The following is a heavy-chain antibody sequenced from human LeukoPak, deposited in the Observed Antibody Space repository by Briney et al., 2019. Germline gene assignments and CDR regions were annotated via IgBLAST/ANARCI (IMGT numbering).Heavy chain of an antibody. CDR1: GFTFSSYS. J-gene: IGHJ4*02. Sequence: GGSLRLSCAASGFTFSSYSMNWVRQAPGKGLEWVSSISGSSSYIYYADSVKGRFTISRDNAKKSLYLQMSSLRAEDTAVYYCTRAVKDYYDSSGYYQYWGQGTLVTVSS. CDR3: TRAVKDYYDSSGYYQY. V-gene: IGHV3-21*01. CDR2: ISGSSSYI. D-gene: IGHD3-22*01.